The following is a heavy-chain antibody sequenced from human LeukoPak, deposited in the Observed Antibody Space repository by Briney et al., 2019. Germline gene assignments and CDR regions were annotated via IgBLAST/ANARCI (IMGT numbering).Heavy chain of an antibody. CDR1: GFTFSSYW. D-gene: IGHD3-22*01. CDR2: IKQDGSEK. Sequence: GGSLRLSCAASGFTFSSYWMSWVRQAPGKGLEWVANIKQDGSEKYYVDSVKGRFTISRDNAKNSLYLQMNSLRAEDTAVYYCARVPRTYYYDSSGSWALDYFDYWGQGTLVTVSS. V-gene: IGHV3-7*01. CDR3: ARVPRTYYYDSSGSWALDYFDY. J-gene: IGHJ4*02.